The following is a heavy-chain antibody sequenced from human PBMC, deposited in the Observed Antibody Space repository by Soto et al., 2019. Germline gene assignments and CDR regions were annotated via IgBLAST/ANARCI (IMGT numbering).Heavy chain of an antibody. Sequence: GSLRLSCAASGFTFSSYWMSWVRQAPGKGLEWVANIKQDGSEKYYVDSVKGRFTISRDNAKNSLYLQMNSLRAEDTAVYYCAREGLVGAIYFDYWGRGTLVTVSS. CDR1: GFTFSSYW. J-gene: IGHJ4*02. V-gene: IGHV3-7*01. CDR3: AREGLVGAIYFDY. D-gene: IGHD1-26*01. CDR2: IKQDGSEK.